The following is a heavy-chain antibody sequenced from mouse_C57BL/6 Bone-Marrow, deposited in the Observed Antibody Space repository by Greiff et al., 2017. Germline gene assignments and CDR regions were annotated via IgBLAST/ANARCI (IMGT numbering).Heavy chain of an antibody. V-gene: IGHV5-4*01. CDR1: GFTFSSYA. CDR2: ISDGGSYT. D-gene: IGHD1-1*01. J-gene: IGHJ2*01. CDR3: ARGVTTVDYFDY. Sequence: EVQVVESGGGLVKPGGSLKLSCAASGFTFSSYAMSWVRQTPEKRLEWVATISDGGSYTYYPDNVKGRFTISRDNAKNNLYLQMSHLKSEDTARYYCARGVTTVDYFDYWGQGTTLTVSS.